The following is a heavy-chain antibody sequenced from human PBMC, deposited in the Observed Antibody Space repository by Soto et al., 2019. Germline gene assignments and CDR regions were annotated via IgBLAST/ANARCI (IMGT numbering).Heavy chain of an antibody. Sequence: QVQLQESGPGLVKPSETLSLTCTVSGGSISSYYWSWIRQPPGKGLEWLGYIYYSGSTNYNPSLKSRATISVDTSKNQFSLKLSSVTAADTAVYYWARHPLGYCSGGSCLQIDYWGQGTLVTVSS. CDR2: IYYSGST. J-gene: IGHJ4*02. CDR1: GGSISSYY. CDR3: ARHPLGYCSGGSCLQIDY. V-gene: IGHV4-59*01. D-gene: IGHD2-15*01.